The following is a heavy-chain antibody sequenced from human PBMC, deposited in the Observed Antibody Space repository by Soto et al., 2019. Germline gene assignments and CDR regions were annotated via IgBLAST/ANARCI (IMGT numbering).Heavy chain of an antibody. CDR2: ISAYNGNT. V-gene: IGHV1-18*01. D-gene: IGHD3-10*01. CDR1: GYTFTSYG. J-gene: IGHJ3*02. Sequence: ASVKVSCKASGYTFTSYGISWVRQAPGQGLEWMGWISAYNGNTNYAQKLQGRVTMTTDTSTSTAYMELRSLRSDDTAVYYCAEGDYYYGSGSYAFDIWGQGTMVTVSS. CDR3: AEGDYYYGSGSYAFDI.